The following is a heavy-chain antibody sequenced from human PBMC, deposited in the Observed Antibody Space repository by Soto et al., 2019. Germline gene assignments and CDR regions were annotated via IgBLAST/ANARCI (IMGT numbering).Heavy chain of an antibody. J-gene: IGHJ4*02. D-gene: IGHD2-2*01. CDR1: GYTFTSYP. V-gene: IGHV1-3*01. CDR2: INAGNGNT. Sequence: ASVKVCCKASGYTFTSYPMHWVRQAPGQRLEWMGWINAGNGNTKYSQKFQGRVTITRDTSASTAYMELSSLRSEDTAVYYCARSGHCSSTSCYPLDYWGQGTLVTVSS. CDR3: ARSGHCSSTSCYPLDY.